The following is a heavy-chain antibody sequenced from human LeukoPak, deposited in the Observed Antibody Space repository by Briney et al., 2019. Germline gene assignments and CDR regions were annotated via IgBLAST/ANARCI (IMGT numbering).Heavy chain of an antibody. J-gene: IGHJ5*02. D-gene: IGHD2-2*01. CDR3: ARDVSSTSSWWFDP. V-gene: IGHV1-46*01. Sequence: ASAKVSCKASGYTFTSHYMHWVRRAPEQGLEWMGIINPSGGSTSYAQKFQGRVTMTRDMSTRTDYMELSSLRYEDTAVYYCARDVSSTSSWWFDPWGQGTLVTVSS. CDR1: GYTFTSHY. CDR2: INPSGGST.